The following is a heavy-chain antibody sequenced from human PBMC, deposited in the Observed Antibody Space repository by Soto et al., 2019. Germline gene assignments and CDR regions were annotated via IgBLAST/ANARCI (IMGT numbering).Heavy chain of an antibody. Sequence: QVQLVQSGAEVKKPGSSVKVSCKASGGTFSSYAITWVRQAPGQGLNWMRRIIPIIGTANYAQKLQARVTITAVESTSTAYMEVSSLRSEATAVYCCARDRGPSSGYYPYWFDPCGQGTLVTVSS. D-gene: IGHD3-22*01. CDR3: ARDRGPSSGYYPYWFDP. CDR1: GGTFSSYA. CDR2: IIPIIGTA. V-gene: IGHV1-69*11. J-gene: IGHJ5*02.